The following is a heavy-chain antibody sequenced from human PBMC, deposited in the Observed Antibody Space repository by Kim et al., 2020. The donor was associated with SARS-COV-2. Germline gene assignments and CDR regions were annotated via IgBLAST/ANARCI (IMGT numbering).Heavy chain of an antibody. CDR3: ARDDIVVVPAQKAIVGSSGMDV. D-gene: IGHD2-2*01. CDR2: ISYDGSNK. J-gene: IGHJ6*02. V-gene: IGHV3-30-3*01. Sequence: GGSLRLSCAASGFTFSSYAMHWVRQAPGKGLEWVAVISYDGSNKYYADSVKGRFTISRDNSKNTLYLQMNSLRAEDTAVYYCARDDIVVVPAQKAIVGSSGMDVWGQGTTVTVSS. CDR1: GFTFSSYA.